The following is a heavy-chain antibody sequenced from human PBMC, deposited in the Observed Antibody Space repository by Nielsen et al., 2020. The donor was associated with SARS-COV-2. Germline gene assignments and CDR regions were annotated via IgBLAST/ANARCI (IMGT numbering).Heavy chain of an antibody. CDR3: AKSHYGMDV. CDR2: ISYDGSNK. Sequence: GGSLRLSCAASGFTFSSYGMHWVRQAPGKGLEWVAVISYDGSNKYYADSVKGRFTISRDNSKNTLYLQMNSLRAEDTAVYYCAKSHYGMDVWGQGTTVTVS. V-gene: IGHV3-30*18. J-gene: IGHJ6*02. CDR1: GFTFSSYG.